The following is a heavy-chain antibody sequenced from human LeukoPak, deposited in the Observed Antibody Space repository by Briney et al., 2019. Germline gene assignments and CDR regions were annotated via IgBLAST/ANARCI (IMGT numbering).Heavy chain of an antibody. D-gene: IGHD3-3*01. CDR3: ASRGPRPEVFWSGYSYFDY. J-gene: IGHJ4*02. CDR1: GGTFSSYA. V-gene: IGHV1-69*13. CDR2: IIPIFGTA. Sequence: GASVKVSCKASGGTFSSYAISWVRQAPGQGLEWMGGIIPIFGTANYAQKFQGRVTITADESTSTAYMGLSSLRSEDTAVYYCASRGPRPEVFWSGYSYFDYWGQGTLVTVSS.